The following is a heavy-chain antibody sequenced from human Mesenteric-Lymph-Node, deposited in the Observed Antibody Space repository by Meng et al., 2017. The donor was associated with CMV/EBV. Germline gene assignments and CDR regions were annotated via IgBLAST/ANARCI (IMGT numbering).Heavy chain of an antibody. CDR3: ADPPVGF. D-gene: IGHD4-23*01. V-gene: IGHV3-30*02. CDR1: GLSITTYG. CDR2: IPYDGSTV. J-gene: IGHJ6*02. Sequence: GGSLRLSCEASGLSITTYGMHWVRQAPDKGLEWVAFIPYDGSTVRYGESVKGRFSVSRDNSKNTLYLQMNSLRADDTAVYFCADPPVGFWGQGTTVTVSS.